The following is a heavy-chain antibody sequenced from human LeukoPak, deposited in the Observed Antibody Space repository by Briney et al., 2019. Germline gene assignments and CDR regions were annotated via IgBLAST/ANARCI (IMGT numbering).Heavy chain of an antibody. V-gene: IGHV3-21*01. Sequence: GGSLRLSCAASGFTFSTYSMIWVRQAPGKGLEWVSSLSSSSSYVYYADSVKGRFTISRDNAKNSLYLQMNSLRDEDTAVYYCARVRCSGGGYFYSFDYWGQGSLVTVSS. J-gene: IGHJ4*02. CDR3: ARVRCSGGGYFYSFDY. D-gene: IGHD2-15*01. CDR2: LSSSSSYV. CDR1: GFTFSTYS.